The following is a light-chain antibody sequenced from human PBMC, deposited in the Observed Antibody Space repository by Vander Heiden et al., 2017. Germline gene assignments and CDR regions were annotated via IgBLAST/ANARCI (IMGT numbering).Light chain of an antibody. CDR2: AAS. V-gene: IGKV1-39*01. CDR1: QSISSY. Sequence: DLQMTQSPSSLSAAVGDRVTITCRASQSISSYLNWYQQKPGKVPKLLIYAASSLQSGVPSRFSGSGSGTDFTLTSSSLQPEDFATYYCQQTYSTPPWTFGQGTKVEIK. CDR3: QQTYSTPPWT. J-gene: IGKJ1*01.